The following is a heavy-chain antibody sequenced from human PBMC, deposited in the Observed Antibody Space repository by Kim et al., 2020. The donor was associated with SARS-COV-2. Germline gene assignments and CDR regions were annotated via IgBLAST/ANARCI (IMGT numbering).Heavy chain of an antibody. V-gene: IGHV3-11*06. D-gene: IGHD3-22*01. J-gene: IGHJ1*01. CDR3: ARGWYYDSSGYYYDFQH. Sequence: KDRLTISRDNAKNSLYLQMNSLRAEDTAVYYCARGWYYDSSGYYYDFQHWGQGTLVTVSS.